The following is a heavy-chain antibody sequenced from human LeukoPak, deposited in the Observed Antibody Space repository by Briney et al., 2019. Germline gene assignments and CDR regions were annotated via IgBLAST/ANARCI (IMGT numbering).Heavy chain of an antibody. CDR2: IYYSGST. Sequence: SETLSLTCAVSGYSISSGYYWGWIRQPPGKGLEWIGSIYYSGSTYYNPSLKSRVTISVDTSKNQFSLKLSSVTAADTAVYYCARQFEQWLVPGEFDYWGQGTLVTVSS. J-gene: IGHJ4*02. CDR3: ARQFEQWLVPGEFDY. V-gene: IGHV4-38-2*01. D-gene: IGHD6-19*01. CDR1: GYSISSGYY.